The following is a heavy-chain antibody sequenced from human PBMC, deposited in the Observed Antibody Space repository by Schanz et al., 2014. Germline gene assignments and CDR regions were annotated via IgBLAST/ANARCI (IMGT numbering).Heavy chain of an antibody. D-gene: IGHD6-13*01. Sequence: EVQLVESGGGLVQPGGSLRLSCAASGFIFSDHYMEWVRQAPGKGLQWVGRKKNKANSYTTEYAASVKGRFTISRDDSKSIAYLQMNSLKTEDTAVYYCTRDPLVQDNAFDIWGQGTMVTVSS. V-gene: IGHV3-72*01. CDR1: GFIFSDHY. J-gene: IGHJ3*02. CDR2: KKNKANSYTT. CDR3: TRDPLVQDNAFDI.